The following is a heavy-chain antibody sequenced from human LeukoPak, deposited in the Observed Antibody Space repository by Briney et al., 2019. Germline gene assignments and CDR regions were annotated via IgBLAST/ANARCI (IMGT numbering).Heavy chain of an antibody. CDR1: GFTFSDYY. CDR3: ARDQRSSSWYPDY. J-gene: IGHJ4*02. Sequence: GGSLRLSCAASGFTFSDYYMSWIRQAPGKGLEWVSYISSSGSTIYYADSVKGRFTISRDNAKNSLYLQMNSLRAEDTAVYYCARDQRSSSWYPDYWGQGTLVTVSS. D-gene: IGHD6-13*01. CDR2: ISSSGSTI. V-gene: IGHV3-11*04.